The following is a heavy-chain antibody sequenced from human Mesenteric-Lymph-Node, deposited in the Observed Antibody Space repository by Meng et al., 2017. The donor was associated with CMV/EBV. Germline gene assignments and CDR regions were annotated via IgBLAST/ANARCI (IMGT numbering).Heavy chain of an antibody. CDR2: IYYSGNT. D-gene: IGHD3-22*01. CDR1: GGFVSSGTYY. J-gene: IGHJ3*02. V-gene: IGHV4-61*01. CDR3: VTKSSYYYDSRASGAFDI. Sequence: SETLSLTCTVSGGFVSSGTYYWSWIRQPPGKGLEWIGQIYYSGNTNYNPSLKSRVTISADMAKNQFFLRMTSVTAADTAVYYCVTKSSYYYDSRASGAFDIWGRGTPVTVSS.